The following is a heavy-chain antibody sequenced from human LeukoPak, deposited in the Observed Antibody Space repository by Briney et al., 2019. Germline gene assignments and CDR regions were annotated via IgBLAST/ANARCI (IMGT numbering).Heavy chain of an antibody. Sequence: GGSLRLSCAGSGFTFSSYWMHWVRQVPGERLVWVSRINSDGGATSYAGSVRGRFTISRDNAKNTLHLQMSSLRPEDTAVYYCARGSGSTVMDYWGQGTLVTVSS. CDR2: INSDGGAT. CDR3: ARGSGSTVMDY. D-gene: IGHD5-18*01. J-gene: IGHJ4*02. CDR1: GFTFSSYW. V-gene: IGHV3-74*01.